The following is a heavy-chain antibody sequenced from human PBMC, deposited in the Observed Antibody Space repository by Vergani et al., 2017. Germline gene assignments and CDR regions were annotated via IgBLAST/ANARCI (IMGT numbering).Heavy chain of an antibody. Sequence: EVQLVESGGGVVQPGRSLRLSCAASGFTFSSYSMNWVRQAPGKGLEWVSSISSSSSYIYYADSVKGRFTISRDNAKNSLYLQMNSLRAEDTAVYYCARDRPYQLLSYYFDYWGQGTLVTVSS. CDR1: GFTFSSYS. CDR3: ARDRPYQLLSYYFDY. J-gene: IGHJ4*02. D-gene: IGHD2-2*01. CDR2: ISSSSSYI. V-gene: IGHV3-21*01.